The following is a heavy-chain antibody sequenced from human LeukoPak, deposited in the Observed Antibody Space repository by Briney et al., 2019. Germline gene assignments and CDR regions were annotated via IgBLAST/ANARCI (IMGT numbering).Heavy chain of an antibody. CDR2: IQYDGSNQ. D-gene: IGHD2-8*01. Sequence: KSGGSLRLSCAPSAFTFSTYCIDSVRQAPGKGLEWVAYIQYDGSNQQYADSVKGRFIISRDRSKNIAYMQMNSLRAEDTAVYYCAKDRCSNGIGWLYYYMDVWGKGTTVTISS. CDR3: AKDRCSNGIGWLYYYMDV. J-gene: IGHJ6*03. CDR1: AFTFSTYC. V-gene: IGHV3-30*02.